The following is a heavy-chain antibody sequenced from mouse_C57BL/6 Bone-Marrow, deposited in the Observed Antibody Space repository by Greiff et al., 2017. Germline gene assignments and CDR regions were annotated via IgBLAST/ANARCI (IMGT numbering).Heavy chain of an antibody. CDR3: TTPPSPRDYGSSLPYFDV. CDR2: IDPENGDT. CDR1: GFNIKDDY. V-gene: IGHV14-4*01. J-gene: IGHJ1*03. D-gene: IGHD1-1*01. Sequence: VQLQQSGAELVRPGASVKLSCTASGFNIKDDYMHWVKQRPEQGLEWIGWIDPENGDTEYASKFQGKATITADTSSNTAYLQLSSLTSEDTAVYYCTTPPSPRDYGSSLPYFDVWGTGTTVTVSS.